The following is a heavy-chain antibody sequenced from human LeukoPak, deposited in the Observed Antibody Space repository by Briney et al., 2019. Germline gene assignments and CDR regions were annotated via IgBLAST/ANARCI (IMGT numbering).Heavy chain of an antibody. CDR2: INHSGSS. J-gene: IGHJ4*02. Sequence: KPSETLSLTCAVYGGSFSGYYWSWIRQPPGKGLEWIGEINHSGSSNYNPSLKSRVTISVDKSKNQFSLKLSSVTAADTAVYYCARDVGARLPGFWGQGTLVTVSS. D-gene: IGHD6-6*01. CDR3: ARDVGARLPGF. CDR1: GGSFSGYY. V-gene: IGHV4-34*01.